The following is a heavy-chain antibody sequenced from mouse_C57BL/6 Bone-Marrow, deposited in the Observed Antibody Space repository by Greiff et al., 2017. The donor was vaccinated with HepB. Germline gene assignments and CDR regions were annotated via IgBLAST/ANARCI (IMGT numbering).Heavy chain of an antibody. CDR1: GFTFSDYG. J-gene: IGHJ1*03. CDR3: ARRGITTVDWYFDV. D-gene: IGHD1-1*01. Sequence: EVKLVESGGGLVQPGGSLKLSCAASGFTFSDYGMAWVRQAPRKGPEWVAFISNLAYSIYYADTVTGRFTISRENAKNTLYLEMSSLRSEDTAMYYCARRGITTVDWYFDVWGTGTTVTVSS. CDR2: ISNLAYSI. V-gene: IGHV5-15*01.